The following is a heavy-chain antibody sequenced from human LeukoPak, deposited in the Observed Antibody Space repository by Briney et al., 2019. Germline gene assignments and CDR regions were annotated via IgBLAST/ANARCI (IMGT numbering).Heavy chain of an antibody. CDR1: GYTFTSYA. V-gene: IGHV7-4-1*02. Sequence: ASVKVSCKASGYTFTSYAMNWVRQAPGQGLEWMGWINTNTGNPTYAQGFTGRFVFSLDTSVSTAYLQISSLKASDTAMYYCARHVSNSGSYYVDYWGRGTLVTVSS. CDR2: INTNTGNP. J-gene: IGHJ4*02. D-gene: IGHD1-26*01. CDR3: ARHVSNSGSYYVDY.